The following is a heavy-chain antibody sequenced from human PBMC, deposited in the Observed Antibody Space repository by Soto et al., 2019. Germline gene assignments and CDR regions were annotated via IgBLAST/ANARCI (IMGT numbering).Heavy chain of an antibody. CDR2: TYYRSKWYN. D-gene: IGHD3-16*01. Sequence: SQTLSLTCAISGDSVSRNSAAWHWIRQSPSRGLGWLGRTYYRSKWYNDYAVSVKSRISINPDTSKNQFSLQLNSVTPEDTAVYYCARAPGGIDAFDIWGQGTMVTVSS. J-gene: IGHJ3*02. V-gene: IGHV6-1*01. CDR1: GDSVSRNSAA. CDR3: ARAPGGIDAFDI.